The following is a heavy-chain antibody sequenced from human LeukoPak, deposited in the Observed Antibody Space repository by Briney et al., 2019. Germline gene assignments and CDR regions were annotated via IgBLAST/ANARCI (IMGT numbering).Heavy chain of an antibody. CDR1: GGSISSGGYY. D-gene: IGHD2/OR15-2a*01. J-gene: IGHJ4*02. CDR3: AGHHPRNTVDF. CDR2: ISYSGST. Sequence: SGTLSLTCTVSGGSISSGGYYWSWIRQHPGKGLEWIGYISYSGSTNYNPSLKSRVTISLDTSKNQFSLKLSSVTAADTAVYYCAGHHPRNTVDFWGQGTLVTVSS. V-gene: IGHV4-61*08.